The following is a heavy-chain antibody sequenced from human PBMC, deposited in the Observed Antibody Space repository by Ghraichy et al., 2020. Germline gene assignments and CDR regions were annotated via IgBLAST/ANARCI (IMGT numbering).Heavy chain of an antibody. CDR3: AREYCRGGRCFFGTGGSHFDN. J-gene: IGHJ4*02. CDR2: IKSDGSST. Sequence: GGSLRLSCAASGFTLSNYWMHWVRQVPGKGLVWVSRIKSDGSSTIYADSVKGRFTISRDNAKNTLYLQMNSLRVEDTAVYYCAREYCRGGRCFFGTGGSHFDNWGQGPLVTVSS. D-gene: IGHD2-15*01. CDR1: GFTLSNYW. V-gene: IGHV3-74*01.